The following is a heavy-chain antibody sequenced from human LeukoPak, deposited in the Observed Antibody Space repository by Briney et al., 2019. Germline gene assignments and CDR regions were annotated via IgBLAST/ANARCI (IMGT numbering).Heavy chain of an antibody. CDR2: ISWDGGST. J-gene: IGHJ3*02. D-gene: IGHD6-19*01. CDR3: AKGKNSSGWYRSAFDI. V-gene: IGHV3-43D*03. CDR1: GFTFDDYT. Sequence: GGSLRLSCAASGFTFDDYTMHWVRQAPGKGLEWVSLISWDGGSTYYADSVKGRFTISRDNSKNSLYLQVNSLRAEDTALYYCAKGKNSSGWYRSAFDIWGQGTMVTVSS.